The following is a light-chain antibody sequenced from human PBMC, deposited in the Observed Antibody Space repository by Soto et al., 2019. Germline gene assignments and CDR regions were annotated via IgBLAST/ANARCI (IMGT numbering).Light chain of an antibody. Sequence: EIVLTQSPGALSLSPGERATLSCRASQSVSSTYLAWYQQKPGQAPRLLIYGASSRAIGIPDRFSGSGSGTDFTLTISRLDPEDFAVYYCQQYGSSSWTFGQGTKVEIK. CDR1: QSVSSTY. J-gene: IGKJ1*01. V-gene: IGKV3-20*01. CDR3: QQYGSSSWT. CDR2: GAS.